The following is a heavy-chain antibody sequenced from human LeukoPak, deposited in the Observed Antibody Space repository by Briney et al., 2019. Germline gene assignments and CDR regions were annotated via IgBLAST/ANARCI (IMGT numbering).Heavy chain of an antibody. V-gene: IGHV1-8*02. J-gene: IGHJ4*02. Sequence: ASVKVSCKGSGYTFTSYAMNWVRQAPGQGLEWVGWMSASSGNTGYAQKFQGRVSMTRATSITTAYLELSSLTFEDTAVYYCARTPPKGDIDYWGQGTLVTVSS. CDR1: GYTFTSYA. CDR2: MSASSGNT. CDR3: ARTPPKGDIDY. D-gene: IGHD2-21*02.